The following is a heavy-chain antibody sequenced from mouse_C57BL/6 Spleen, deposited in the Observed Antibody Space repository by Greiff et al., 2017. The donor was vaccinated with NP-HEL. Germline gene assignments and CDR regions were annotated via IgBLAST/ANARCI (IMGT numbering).Heavy chain of an antibody. Sequence: VQLQQSGAELVRPGTSVKVSCKASGYAFTNYLIEWVKQRPGQGLEWIGVINPGSGGTNYNEKFKGKATLTADKSSSTAYMQLSSLTSEDSAVYFCAREGLYGSSYGYYFDYWGQGTTLTVSS. V-gene: IGHV1-54*01. CDR3: AREGLYGSSYGYYFDY. CDR2: INPGSGGT. CDR1: GYAFTNYL. J-gene: IGHJ2*01. D-gene: IGHD1-1*01.